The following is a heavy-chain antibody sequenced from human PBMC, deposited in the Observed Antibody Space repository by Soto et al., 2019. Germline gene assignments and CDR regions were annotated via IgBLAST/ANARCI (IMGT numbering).Heavy chain of an antibody. D-gene: IGHD3-22*01. CDR3: ARHIIVARAFDI. Sequence: SETLSLTYTVSFGSISSSSYYWGWIRQPPGKGLEWIGSIYYSGSTYYNPSLKSRVTISVDTSKNQFSLKLSSVTAADTAVYYCARHIIVARAFDIWRQGTMVTVS. J-gene: IGHJ3*02. CDR1: FGSISSSSYY. V-gene: IGHV4-39*01. CDR2: IYYSGST.